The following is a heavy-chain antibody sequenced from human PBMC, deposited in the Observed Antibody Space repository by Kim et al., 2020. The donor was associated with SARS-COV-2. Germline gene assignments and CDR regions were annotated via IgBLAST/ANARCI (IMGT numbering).Heavy chain of an antibody. CDR3: AKDSGVGQDYDFWSGYYSGGYYFDY. CDR1: GFTFSSYA. CDR2: ISGSGGST. V-gene: IGHV3-23*01. D-gene: IGHD3-3*01. J-gene: IGHJ4*02. Sequence: GGSLRLSCAASGFTFSSYAMSWVRQAPGKGLEWVSAISGSGGSTYYADSVKGRFTISRDNSKNTLYLQMNSLRAEDTAVYYCAKDSGVGQDYDFWSGYYSGGYYFDYWGQGTLVTVSS.